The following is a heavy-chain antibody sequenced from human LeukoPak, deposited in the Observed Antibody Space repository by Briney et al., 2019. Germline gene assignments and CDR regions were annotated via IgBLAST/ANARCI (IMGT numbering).Heavy chain of an antibody. CDR2: INHSGST. CDR3: ARGMIAAAAHFDY. Sequence: SETLSLTCAVYGGSFSGYYWSWIRQPPGKGLEWIGEINHSGSTNYNPSLKSRVTISVDTSKNQFSLKLSSVTAADTAVYYCARGMIAAAAHFDYWGQGILVTVSA. V-gene: IGHV4-34*01. D-gene: IGHD6-13*01. J-gene: IGHJ4*02. CDR1: GGSFSGYY.